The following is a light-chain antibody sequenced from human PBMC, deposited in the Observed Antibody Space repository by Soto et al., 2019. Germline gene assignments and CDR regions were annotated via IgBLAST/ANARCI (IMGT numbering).Light chain of an antibody. CDR2: LRS. Sequence: EIVMTQSPLSLPVTPGEPASISCRSSQSLLHSNGDIYLDWYLQTPGQSPQLLIYLRSTRASGVPDRFSGSGSVTDFTLKISRVEAEDVGVYFCMQALETHRTFCQGIKLEFK. CDR1: QSLLHSNGDIY. J-gene: IGKJ2*02. V-gene: IGKV2-28*01. CDR3: MQALETHRT.